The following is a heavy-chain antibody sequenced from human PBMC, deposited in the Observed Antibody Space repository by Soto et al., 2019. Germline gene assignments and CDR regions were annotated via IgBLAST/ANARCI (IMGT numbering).Heavy chain of an antibody. V-gene: IGHV3-53*04. Sequence: GGSLRLSCAASGFTVSSNYMSWVRQAPGKGLEWVSVIYSGGSTYYADSVKGRFTISRHNSKNTLYLQMNSLRAEDTAVYYCARVRAARTLLYYYYYYMDVWGKGTTVTVSS. D-gene: IGHD6-6*01. J-gene: IGHJ6*03. CDR1: GFTVSSNY. CDR2: IYSGGST. CDR3: ARVRAARTLLYYYYYYMDV.